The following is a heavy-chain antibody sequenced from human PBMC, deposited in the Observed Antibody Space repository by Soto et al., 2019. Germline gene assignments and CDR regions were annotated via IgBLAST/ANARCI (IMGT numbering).Heavy chain of an antibody. CDR2: ISWNSGSI. CDR1: GFTFDDYA. V-gene: IGHV3-9*01. J-gene: IGHJ4*02. CDR3: AKAFGLGRLRSYYFDY. Sequence: EVQLVASGGGLVQPGRSLRLSCAASGFTFDDYAMHWVRQAPGKGLEWVSGISWNSGSIGYADSVKGRFTISRDNAKNSLYLQMNSLRAEDTALYYCAKAFGLGRLRSYYFDYWGQGTLVTVSS. D-gene: IGHD4-17*01.